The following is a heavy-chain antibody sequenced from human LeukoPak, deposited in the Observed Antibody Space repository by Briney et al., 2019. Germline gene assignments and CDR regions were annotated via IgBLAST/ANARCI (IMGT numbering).Heavy chain of an antibody. CDR3: ARARLKDYYDSSGYFFDY. J-gene: IGHJ4*02. V-gene: IGHV3-7*01. CDR2: IKQDGSEK. D-gene: IGHD3-22*01. Sequence: PGRSLRLSCAASGFTFSSYWMSWVRQAPGKELEWVANIKQDGSEKYYVDSVKGRFTISRDNAKNSLYLQMNSLRAEDTAVYYCARARLKDYYDSSGYFFDYWGQGTLVTVSS. CDR1: GFTFSSYW.